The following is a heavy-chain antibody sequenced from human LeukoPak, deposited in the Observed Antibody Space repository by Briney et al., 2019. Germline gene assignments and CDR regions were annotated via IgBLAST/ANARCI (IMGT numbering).Heavy chain of an antibody. J-gene: IGHJ4*02. V-gene: IGHV3-74*01. Sequence: PGGSLRLSCAASGFTFSSYWMHWVRQAPGKGLVWVSRINSDGSSTSYADSVKGRFTISRDNAKNTLYLQMNSLRAEDTAVYYCARVPGWLRPFDYWGQGTLVTVSS. D-gene: IGHD5-12*01. CDR3: ARVPGWLRPFDY. CDR2: INSDGSST. CDR1: GFTFSSYW.